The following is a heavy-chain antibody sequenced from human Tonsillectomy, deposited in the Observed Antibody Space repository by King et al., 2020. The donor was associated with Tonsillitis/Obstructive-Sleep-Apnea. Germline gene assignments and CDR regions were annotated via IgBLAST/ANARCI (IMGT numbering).Heavy chain of an antibody. D-gene: IGHD2-2*01. V-gene: IGHV3-23*04. J-gene: IGHJ4*02. CDR3: AKAPTALPALFDY. CDR1: GFTFSNSA. CDR2: ISGSGGST. Sequence: VQLVESGGGWVQPGESLRLSCATSGFTFSNSAMSWVRQAPETGLEWVSAISGSGGSTYYAESVKGRFTISRDNSKNTLYLDLNTLRAEDTAVYYCAKAPTALPALFDYWGQGTLVTVSS.